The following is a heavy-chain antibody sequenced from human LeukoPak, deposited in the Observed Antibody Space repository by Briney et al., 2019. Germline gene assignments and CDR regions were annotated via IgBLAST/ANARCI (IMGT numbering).Heavy chain of an antibody. D-gene: IGHD1-20*01. CDR1: GFTFSSYA. V-gene: IGHV3-64*01. CDR3: ARDGGITGFDY. J-gene: IGHJ4*02. Sequence: PGGSLRLSCAASGFTFSSYAMHWVRQAPGKGLEYVSAISSNGGSTYYANSVKGRFTISRDNSKNTLYLQMNSLRAEDTAVYYCARDGGITGFDYWGQGTLVTVSS. CDR2: ISSNGGST.